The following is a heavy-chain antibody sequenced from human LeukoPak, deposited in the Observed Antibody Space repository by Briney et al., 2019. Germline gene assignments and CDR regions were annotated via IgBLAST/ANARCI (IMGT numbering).Heavy chain of an antibody. Sequence: SETLSLTCTVSSGSISSASYYWGWIRQPPGKGLEWIGTIYYSGSTYYNPSLRSRVTISVDTSKNQFSLKLTSVTAADTAVYYCAICYGANEGSFDYWGQGTLVTVSS. J-gene: IGHJ4*02. V-gene: IGHV4-39*01. CDR2: IYYSGST. D-gene: IGHD4-17*01. CDR3: AICYGANEGSFDY. CDR1: SGSISSASYY.